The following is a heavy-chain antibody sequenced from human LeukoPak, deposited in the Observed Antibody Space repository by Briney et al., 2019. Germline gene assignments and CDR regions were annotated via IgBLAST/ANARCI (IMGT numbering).Heavy chain of an antibody. V-gene: IGHV3-23*01. CDR1: GFTFSSYA. CDR2: ISGSGGST. Sequence: PGGSLRLSCAASGFTFSSYAMTWVRQAPGKGLEWVSGISGSGGSTYYADSVKGRFTISRDNAKNSLYLQMNSLRAEDTAVYYCVRVEFGYSSSWYNYWGQGTLVTVSS. J-gene: IGHJ4*02. D-gene: IGHD6-13*01. CDR3: VRVEFGYSSSWYNY.